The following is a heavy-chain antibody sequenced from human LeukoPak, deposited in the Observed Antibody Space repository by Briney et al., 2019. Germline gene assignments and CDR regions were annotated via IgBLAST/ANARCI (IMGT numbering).Heavy chain of an antibody. CDR1: GFTFSSYS. D-gene: IGHD3-9*01. CDR2: ISGSGGST. CDR3: AKDQGILKNDYFDY. J-gene: IGHJ4*02. Sequence: GSLRLSCAASGFTFSSYSMNWVRQAPGKGLEWVSAISGSGGSTYYADSVKGRFTISRDNSKNTLYLQMNSLRAEDTAVYYCAKDQGILKNDYFDYWGQGTLVTVSS. V-gene: IGHV3-23*01.